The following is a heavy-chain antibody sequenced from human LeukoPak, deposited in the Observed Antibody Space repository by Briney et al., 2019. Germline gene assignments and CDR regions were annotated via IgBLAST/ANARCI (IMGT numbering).Heavy chain of an antibody. V-gene: IGHV3-48*04. Sequence: PGGSLRLSCAAYEFTFVRYAMNWFRQAPGKGLEWVSYISSSSFKIGYADSVKGRFTISRDNSKNSLYLQMDSLRVEDTAVYYCVRDPSYGSSWYYYMDVWGKGTTVTVSS. D-gene: IGHD6-13*01. J-gene: IGHJ6*03. CDR3: VRDPSYGSSWYYYMDV. CDR2: ISSSSFKI. CDR1: EFTFVRYA.